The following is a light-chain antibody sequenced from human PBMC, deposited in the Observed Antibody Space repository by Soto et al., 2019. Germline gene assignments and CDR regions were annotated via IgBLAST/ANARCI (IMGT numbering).Light chain of an antibody. CDR2: STS. CDR3: QQSYSSPWT. Sequence: DIQLTQSPSSLSASVGDRVTITCRGSQGVSKYLNWYHQKPGRAPMLLIYSTSNLQHGVPSRFSGNGSGPNFTLTIASLQPEDLGTYYCQQSYSSPWTFGQGTRVA. V-gene: IGKV1-39*01. J-gene: IGKJ1*01. CDR1: QGVSKY.